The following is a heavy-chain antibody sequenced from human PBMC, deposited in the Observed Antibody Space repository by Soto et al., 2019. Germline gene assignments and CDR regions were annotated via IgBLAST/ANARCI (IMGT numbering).Heavy chain of an antibody. CDR1: GGTFSSYA. Sequence: AASVKVSCKASGGTFSSYAISWVRQAPGQGLEWMGGIIPIFGTANYAQKFQARVTITADKSTSTAYMELSSLRSEDTAVYYCARFSERKLRYFDWLPENDAFDIWGQGTMVTVSS. CDR2: IIPIFGTA. J-gene: IGHJ3*02. V-gene: IGHV1-69*06. D-gene: IGHD3-9*01. CDR3: ARFSERKLRYFDWLPENDAFDI.